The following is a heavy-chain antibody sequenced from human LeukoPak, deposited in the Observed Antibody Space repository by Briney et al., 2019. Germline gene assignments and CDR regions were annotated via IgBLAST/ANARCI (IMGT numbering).Heavy chain of an antibody. V-gene: IGHV5-51*01. CDR1: GYSFTNYW. D-gene: IGHD4-17*01. CDR3: AGARHGDYRWDY. CDR2: IHSADSNT. J-gene: IGHJ4*02. Sequence: GESLKISCKDSGYSFTNYWIGWVRQLPGKGLEWMGIIHSADSNTKYSPSFQGQVTISADKSISTAYLQWSGLKASDTAMYYCAGARHGDYRWDYWGQGTLVTVSS.